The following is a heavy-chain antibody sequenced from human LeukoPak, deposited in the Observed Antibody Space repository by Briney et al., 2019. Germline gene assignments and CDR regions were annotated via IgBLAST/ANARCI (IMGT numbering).Heavy chain of an antibody. CDR2: ISGSGGST. D-gene: IGHD3-22*01. Sequence: GGSLRLSCAASGFTFSSYAMSWVRQAPGKGLEWVSAISGSGGSTYYADSVKGRFTISRDNAKNSLYLQMNSLRAEDTAVYYCARPHDSSGYFDYWGQGTLVTVSS. J-gene: IGHJ4*02. CDR3: ARPHDSSGYFDY. V-gene: IGHV3-23*01. CDR1: GFTFSSYA.